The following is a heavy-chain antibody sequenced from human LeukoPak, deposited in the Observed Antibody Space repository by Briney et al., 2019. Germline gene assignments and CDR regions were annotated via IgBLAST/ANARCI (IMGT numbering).Heavy chain of an antibody. Sequence: GGSLRLSCAASGFTFSSYSMNWVRQAPGKGLEWVSYISSSSSTIYYADSVKGRFTISRDNAKNSLYLQMNSLRAEDTAVYYCARIEYSSSCDYWGQGTLVTVSS. V-gene: IGHV3-48*01. CDR2: ISSSSSTI. J-gene: IGHJ4*02. CDR3: ARIEYSSSCDY. D-gene: IGHD6-6*01. CDR1: GFTFSSYS.